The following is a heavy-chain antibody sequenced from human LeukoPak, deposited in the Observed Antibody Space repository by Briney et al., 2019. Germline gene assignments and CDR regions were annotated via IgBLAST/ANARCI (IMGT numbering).Heavy chain of an antibody. CDR2: ISGSSGTI. CDR1: GFTFSSYS. Sequence: SGGSLRLSCVASGFTFSSYSMNWVRQAPGKGLEWVSYISGSSGTIYYADSVKGRFTISRDNAKNSLYLQMNSLRAEDTSMYYCARRSEFGVLYYMDIWGKGTTVTVSS. CDR3: ARRSEFGVLYYMDI. V-gene: IGHV3-48*01. D-gene: IGHD3-16*01. J-gene: IGHJ6*03.